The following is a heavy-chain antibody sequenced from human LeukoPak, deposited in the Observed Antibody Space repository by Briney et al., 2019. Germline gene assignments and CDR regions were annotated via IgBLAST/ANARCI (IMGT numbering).Heavy chain of an antibody. CDR1: GFTFSSYS. D-gene: IGHD4-23*01. Sequence: GGSLRLSCAASGFTFSSYSMNWVRQAPGKGLEWVSYISSSSSTIYYADSVKGRFTISRDNAKNSLYLQMNSLRAEDTAVYFCVRAIGSNTLWGQGTLVTVSS. CDR3: VRAIGSNTL. J-gene: IGHJ4*02. V-gene: IGHV3-48*04. CDR2: ISSSSSTI.